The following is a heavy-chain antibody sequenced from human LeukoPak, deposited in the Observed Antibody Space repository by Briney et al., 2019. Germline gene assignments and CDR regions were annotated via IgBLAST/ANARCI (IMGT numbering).Heavy chain of an antibody. Sequence: GGSLTLSCAVSGLTFSSYSKNWVRQAPGKGLEWVSSISSSSSYIYYAASVRGRFTISRNNAKHSLHLQMNSLGAEDTAEYSCATTPWLLRHQCFQHWGQGTLVTVSS. D-gene: IGHD2-15*01. CDR1: GLTFSSYS. CDR2: ISSSSSYI. J-gene: IGHJ1*01. CDR3: ATTPWLLRHQCFQH. V-gene: IGHV3-21*01.